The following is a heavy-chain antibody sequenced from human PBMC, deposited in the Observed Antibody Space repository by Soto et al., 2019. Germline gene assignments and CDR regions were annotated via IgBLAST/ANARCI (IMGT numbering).Heavy chain of an antibody. CDR1: GGSLSSGGYY. D-gene: IGHD5-18*01. V-gene: IGHV4-31*03. CDR2: IYYSGST. J-gene: IGHJ4*02. CDR3: AGTAMVTNYLFDY. Sequence: SETLSLTCTVSGGSLSSGGYYWSWIRQHPGKGLEWIGYIYYSGSTYYNPSLKSRVTIPVDTSKNQFSLKLSSVTAADTAVYYCAGTAMVTNYLFDYWGQGTLVNVSS.